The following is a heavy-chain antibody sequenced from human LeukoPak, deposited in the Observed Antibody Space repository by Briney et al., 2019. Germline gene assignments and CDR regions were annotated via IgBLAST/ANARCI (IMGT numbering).Heavy chain of an antibody. CDR1: GFTFSDYY. CDR3: ARDSYSSSWYRGNYYYYMDV. J-gene: IGHJ6*03. V-gene: IGHV3-11*01. D-gene: IGHD6-13*01. CDR2: ISSSGSTI. Sequence: GGSLRLSCAASGFTFSDYYMSWIRQAPGKGLEWVSYISSSGSTIYYADSVKGRFTISRDNAKNSLYLQMNSLRAEDTAVYYCARDSYSSSWYRGNYYYYMDVRGKGTTVTVSS.